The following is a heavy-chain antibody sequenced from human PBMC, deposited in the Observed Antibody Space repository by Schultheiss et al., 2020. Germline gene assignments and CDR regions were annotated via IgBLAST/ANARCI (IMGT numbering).Heavy chain of an antibody. CDR2: ISYDGSNK. D-gene: IGHD2-15*01. J-gene: IGHJ4*02. V-gene: IGHV3-30*18. CDR1: GFTFDYYG. CDR3: AKGVGN. Sequence: GGSLRLSCAASGFTFDYYGMSWVRQAPGKGLEWVAVISYDGSNKYYADSVKGRFTISRDNSKNTLYLQMNSLRAEDTAVYYCAKGVGNWGQGTLVTVSS.